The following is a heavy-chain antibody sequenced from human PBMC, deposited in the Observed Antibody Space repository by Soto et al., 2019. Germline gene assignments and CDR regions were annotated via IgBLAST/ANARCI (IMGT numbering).Heavy chain of an antibody. CDR1: GGSINSGGYC. D-gene: IGHD5-18*01. CDR2: ISYGGST. Sequence: QVQLQEPGPGLVKPSQTLSLTCTVSGGSINSGGYCWSWIRQHPGKGLDWIGCISYGGSTSYNPSLKRRVTISVDTSKNQFSLKLTSVTAADTAVYYCSRGILVWGQGALITVSS. CDR3: SRGILV. V-gene: IGHV4-31*03. J-gene: IGHJ4*02.